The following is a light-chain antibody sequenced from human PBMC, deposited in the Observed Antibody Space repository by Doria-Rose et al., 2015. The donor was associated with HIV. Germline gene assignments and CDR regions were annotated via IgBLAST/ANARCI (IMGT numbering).Light chain of an antibody. Sequence: TPGQPASISCRSSQSLLHTIGYNYLDWYLQKPGQSPQLLIYLGSNRASGVPDRFSGSGSGTDFTLKISRVEAEDAGVYYCMQALQTPYTFGQGTKLEIK. V-gene: IGKV2-28*01. J-gene: IGKJ2*01. CDR2: LGS. CDR1: QSLLHTIGYNY. CDR3: MQALQTPYT.